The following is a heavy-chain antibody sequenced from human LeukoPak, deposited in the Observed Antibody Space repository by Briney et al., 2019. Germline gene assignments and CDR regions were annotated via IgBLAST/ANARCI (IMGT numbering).Heavy chain of an antibody. CDR3: ARDGVVLWFGDLDSNWFDP. CDR2: INTNSGGT. D-gene: IGHD3-10*01. Sequence: ASVKVSCKASGYIFTGYYMHWVRQAPGQGLEWMGWINTNSGGTNYAQKFQGRVTMTRDTSISTAYMELSRLRSDDTAVYYCARDGVVLWFGDLDSNWFDPWVQGTLVTVSS. J-gene: IGHJ5*02. V-gene: IGHV1-2*02. CDR1: GYIFTGYY.